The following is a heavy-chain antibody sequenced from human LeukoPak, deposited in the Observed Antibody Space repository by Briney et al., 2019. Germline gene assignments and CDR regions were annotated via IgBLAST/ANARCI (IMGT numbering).Heavy chain of an antibody. V-gene: IGHV3-53*01. D-gene: IGHD3-9*01. CDR1: GFSVSSNC. CDR2: ICSGGTT. J-gene: IGHJ4*02. CDR3: ARETGSWHY. Sequence: GGSLRLSRAASGFSVSSNCMSWVPQAPGKGLEWGSVICSGGTTYYADSVKGRFTISRDNSKNTLYLQMNSLRAEDTAVYYCARETGSWHYWGQGTLVTVSS.